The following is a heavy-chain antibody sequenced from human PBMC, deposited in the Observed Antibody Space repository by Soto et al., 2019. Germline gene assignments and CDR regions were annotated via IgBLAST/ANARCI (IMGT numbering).Heavy chain of an antibody. V-gene: IGHV3-66*01. Sequence: EVQLVESGGGLVQPGGSLRLSCAASGFSVTTKYMSGVRQAPGQGLEWLSVMQNDGSTYYADSVKGRLTISTDNSENTLFIQMHSLRGEDTAVYYATRDDVECSGGSCYGVPRDVWGKGPKVTVSA. J-gene: IGHJ6*04. CDR1: GFSVTTKY. D-gene: IGHD2-15*01. CDR3: TRDDVECSGGSCYGVPRDV. CDR2: MQNDGST.